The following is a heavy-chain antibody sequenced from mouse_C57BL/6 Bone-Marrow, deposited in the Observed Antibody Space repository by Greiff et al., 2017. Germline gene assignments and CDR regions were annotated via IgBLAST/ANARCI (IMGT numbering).Heavy chain of an antibody. CDR1: GFTFSDYY. CDR3: ARGDYYGSSSFWYFDV. Sequence: EVKLVESGGGLVQPGGSLKLSCAASGFTFSDYYMYWVRQTPEKRLEWVAYISNGGGSTYYPDTVKGRFTISRDNAKNTLYLQMRRLKSEDTAMYYCARGDYYGSSSFWYFDVWGTGTTVTVSS. J-gene: IGHJ1*03. CDR2: ISNGGGST. D-gene: IGHD1-1*01. V-gene: IGHV5-12*01.